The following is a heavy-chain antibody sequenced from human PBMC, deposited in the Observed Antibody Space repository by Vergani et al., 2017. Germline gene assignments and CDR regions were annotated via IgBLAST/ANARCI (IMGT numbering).Heavy chain of an antibody. CDR1: GFTVSSNY. J-gene: IGHJ4*02. V-gene: IGHV3-53*04. D-gene: IGHD6-13*01. CDR3: ARGSSYSASDY. CDR2: IYSGGST. Sequence: EVQLVESGGGLVQPGGSLRLSCAASGFTVSSNYMSWVRQAPGKGLEWVSVIYSGGSTYYADSVKGRFTISRHNSKNTLYLQMNSLRAEVTAVYYCARGSSYSASDYWGQGTLVTVSS.